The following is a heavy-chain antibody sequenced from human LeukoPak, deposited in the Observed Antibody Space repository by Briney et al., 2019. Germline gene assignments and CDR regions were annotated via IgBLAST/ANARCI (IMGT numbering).Heavy chain of an antibody. D-gene: IGHD5-24*01. V-gene: IGHV3-30*04. CDR2: ISYDGSNK. CDR1: EFTFSTYA. CDR3: ARSEMGYYNYYMDV. J-gene: IGHJ6*03. Sequence: PGGSLRLSCAASEFTFSTYAMHWVRQAPGKGLEWVAVISYDGSNKYYADSVKGRFTISRDNSKNTLYLQMNSLRAEDTAVYYCARSEMGYYNYYMDVWGKGTTVTISS.